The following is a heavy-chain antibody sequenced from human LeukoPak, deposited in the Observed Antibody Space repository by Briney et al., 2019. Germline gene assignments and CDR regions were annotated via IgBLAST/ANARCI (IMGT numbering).Heavy chain of an antibody. V-gene: IGHV1-69*13. Sequence: ASVKVSCKASGGTFSSYAISWVRQAPGQGLEWMGGIIPIFGTANYAQKFQGSVTITADESTSTAYMELSSLRSEDTAVYYCARKGGSSGYIDYWGQGTLVTVSS. CDR3: ARKGGSSGYIDY. D-gene: IGHD3-22*01. CDR1: GGTFSSYA. CDR2: IIPIFGTA. J-gene: IGHJ4*02.